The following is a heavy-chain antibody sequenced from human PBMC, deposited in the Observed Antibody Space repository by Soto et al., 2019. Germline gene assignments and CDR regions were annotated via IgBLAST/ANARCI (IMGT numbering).Heavy chain of an antibody. CDR1: GFTFSNSG. D-gene: IGHD3-10*01. V-gene: IGHV3-30*03. J-gene: IGHJ4*02. Sequence: QVQLVESGGGVVQPGRSLRLSCAASGFTFSNSGMHWVRQAPGKGLEWVAVISSDGNTQFYADSVKGRFSISRDNSKNTLYLGMNSVRAEDAAVYYCTGQIASGHWGQGTLVTVSS. CDR2: ISSDGNTQ. CDR3: TGQIASGH.